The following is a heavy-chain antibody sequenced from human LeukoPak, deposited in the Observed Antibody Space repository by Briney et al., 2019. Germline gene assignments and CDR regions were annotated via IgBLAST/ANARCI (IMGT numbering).Heavy chain of an antibody. Sequence: PSQTLSLTCTVSGGSVNSGGYYWPWIRQHPGRGLEWLGYIYYSGRTYYNPSLKSRITISLDTSKNQFSLNLTSVSAADTAFYFCARSSDYGDYDWGQGTLITVSS. CDR2: IYYSGRT. CDR1: GGSVNSGGYY. D-gene: IGHD4-17*01. J-gene: IGHJ4*02. CDR3: ARSSDYGDYD. V-gene: IGHV4-31*03.